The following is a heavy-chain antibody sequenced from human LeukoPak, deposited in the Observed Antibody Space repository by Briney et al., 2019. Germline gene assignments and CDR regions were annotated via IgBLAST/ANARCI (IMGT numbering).Heavy chain of an antibody. CDR3: ARGGGDHAFDI. CDR2: IDSDGLST. V-gene: IGHV3-74*01. CDR1: GFAFSTYW. D-gene: IGHD2-21*02. Sequence: PGGSLRLSCAASGFAFSTYWIHWVHQAPGKGLVWVSRIDSDGLSTIYADSVKGRFTISRDNAKNTLYLQMNSLRAEDTAVYYCARGGGDHAFDIWGQGTMVTVSS. J-gene: IGHJ3*02.